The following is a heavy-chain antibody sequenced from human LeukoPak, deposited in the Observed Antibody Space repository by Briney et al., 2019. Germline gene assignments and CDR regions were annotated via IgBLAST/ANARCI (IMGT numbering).Heavy chain of an antibody. D-gene: IGHD2-8*02. Sequence: SETLSLTCAVYGGSFSGYYWSWIRQPPGKGLEWIGEINHSGSTNYNPSLKSRVTISVDTSKNQFSLKLSSVTAADTAVYYCARGRYWGYYYMDVWGKGTTVTVSS. V-gene: IGHV4-34*01. CDR1: GGSFSGYY. J-gene: IGHJ6*03. CDR3: ARGRYWGYYYMDV. CDR2: INHSGST.